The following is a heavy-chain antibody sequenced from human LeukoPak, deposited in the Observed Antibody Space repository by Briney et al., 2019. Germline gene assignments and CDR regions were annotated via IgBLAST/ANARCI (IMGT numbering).Heavy chain of an antibody. CDR1: GGSISSGGYY. Sequence: SQTLSLTCTVSGGSISSGGYYWSWIRQHPGKGLERIVYIYYSRSTYYNPCLKSRFTITVDTSKNQFSLKLSSVTAADTAVYYCARDPAYCGGDCYSDDAFDIWGQGTMVTVSS. J-gene: IGHJ3*02. CDR2: IYYSRST. D-gene: IGHD2-21*02. V-gene: IGHV4-31*03. CDR3: ARDPAYCGGDCYSDDAFDI.